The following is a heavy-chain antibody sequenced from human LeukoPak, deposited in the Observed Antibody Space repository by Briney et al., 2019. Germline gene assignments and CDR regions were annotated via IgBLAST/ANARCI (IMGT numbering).Heavy chain of an antibody. D-gene: IGHD5-18*01. CDR2: IKQDGSEK. J-gene: IGHJ4*02. V-gene: IGHV3-7*01. CDR1: GFSFRHYW. Sequence: GGSLRLSCAGSGFSFRHYWMSWVRQAPGKGLEGVANIKQDGSEKYYVNSVKGRFTISRDNAKNSLYLQMNSLRAEDTAVYYCARADWDTAMIDYWGQGTLVTVSS. CDR3: ARADWDTAMIDY.